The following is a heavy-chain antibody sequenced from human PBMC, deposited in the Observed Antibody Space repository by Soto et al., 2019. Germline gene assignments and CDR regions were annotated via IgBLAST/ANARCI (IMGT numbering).Heavy chain of an antibody. J-gene: IGHJ3*02. D-gene: IGHD3-22*01. CDR2: IYSSGST. V-gene: IGHV4-4*07. CDR1: GGSISGYF. CDR3: PRAYDSNGNHAFDI. Sequence: KPSEALSLTCTGSGGSISGYFWSWIRQPAGKGLDWIGRIYSSGSTDYNPSLNSRITMSVDTSKNQFSLKLSSVSAADTAVYYCPRAYDSNGNHAFDIWGQGTL.